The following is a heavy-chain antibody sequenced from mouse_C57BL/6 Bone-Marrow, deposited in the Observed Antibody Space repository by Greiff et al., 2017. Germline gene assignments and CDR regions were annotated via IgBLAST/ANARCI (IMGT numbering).Heavy chain of an antibody. Sequence: EVKLVESGGGLVKPGGSLKLSCAASGFTFSSYAMYWVRQPPEKRLEWVATFSDGGSYTDYPDKVYGRFTISRDNAKNHLYLRMCHLKSEDTSMYYCARRGPYAMDYWGQGTSVTVSS. J-gene: IGHJ4*01. CDR1: GFTFSSYA. CDR3: ARRGPYAMDY. CDR2: FSDGGSYT. V-gene: IGHV5-4*03.